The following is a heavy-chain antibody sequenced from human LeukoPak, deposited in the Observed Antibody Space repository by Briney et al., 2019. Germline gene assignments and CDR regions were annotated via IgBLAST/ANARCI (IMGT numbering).Heavy chain of an antibody. J-gene: IGHJ4*02. CDR2: ISWNSGSI. D-gene: IGHD5-18*01. Sequence: PGGSLRLSCAASGFTFDDHGMHWVRQAPGKGLEWVPGISWNSGSIGYADSVQGRFTISRDNAKSTLYLQMNSLRAEDMALYYCARGDRFRYSYADYWGQGTLVTVSS. V-gene: IGHV3-9*03. CDR3: ARGDRFRYSYADY. CDR1: GFTFDDHG.